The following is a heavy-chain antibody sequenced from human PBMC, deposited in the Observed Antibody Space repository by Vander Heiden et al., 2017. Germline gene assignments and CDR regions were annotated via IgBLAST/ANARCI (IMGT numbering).Heavy chain of an antibody. CDR1: GYTFTRYD. J-gene: IGHJ6*02. V-gene: IGHV1-8*01. D-gene: IGHD6-13*01. Sequence: QVQLVQSGAEVKKPGASVKVSCKASGYTFTRYDINWVRQATGQGLEWMGWMNPNSGNTGYAQKFQGRVTMTRNTSISTAYMELSSLRSEDTAVYYCARAGWSSSSGDYYYYGMDVWGQGTTVTVS. CDR2: MNPNSGNT. CDR3: ARAGWSSSSGDYYYYGMDV.